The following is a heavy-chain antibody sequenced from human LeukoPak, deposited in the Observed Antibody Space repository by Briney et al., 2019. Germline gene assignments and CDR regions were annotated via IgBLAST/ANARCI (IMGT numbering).Heavy chain of an antibody. CDR1: GYTFTSYG. D-gene: IGHD6-6*01. Sequence: ASVKVSCKASGYTFTSYGISWVRQAPGQGLEWMGWISAYNGNTHYAQKLQGRVTITADKSTSTAYMELSSLRSEDTAVYYCATFGGRGSSLTVYYYYYYYMDVWGKGTTVTVSS. CDR3: ATFGGRGSSLTVYYYYYYYMDV. J-gene: IGHJ6*03. CDR2: ISAYNGNT. V-gene: IGHV1-18*01.